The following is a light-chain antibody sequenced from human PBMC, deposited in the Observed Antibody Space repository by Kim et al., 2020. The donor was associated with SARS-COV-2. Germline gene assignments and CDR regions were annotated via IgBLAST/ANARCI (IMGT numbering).Light chain of an antibody. J-gene: IGKJ2*01. Sequence: RATINCKPSQSVLYSSNNQNYLAWYQQTPGQPPKLLIYWASTRQSGVPARFSGSGSGTDFSPPISSLQAEDVAVYYCQQYYSTPYTFGQGTKLEI. CDR2: WAS. CDR1: QSVLYSSNNQNY. V-gene: IGKV4-1*01. CDR3: QQYYSTPYT.